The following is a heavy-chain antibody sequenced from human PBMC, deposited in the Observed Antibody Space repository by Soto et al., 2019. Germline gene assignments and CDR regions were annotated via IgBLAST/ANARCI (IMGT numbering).Heavy chain of an antibody. CDR1: VFTLSSYW. V-gene: IGHV3-7*01. D-gene: IGHD3-10*01. CDR3: FASGSPAPY. CDR2: IKQDGSEK. J-gene: IGHJ4*02. Sequence: GYLRLSCAACVFTLSSYWMSWVRQAPGKWLEWLANIKQDGSEKXXVDSVKGRXTISRYNSKNSXYLQRXSLRAEDTAVYYCFASGSPAPYWSQRTLVTGSS.